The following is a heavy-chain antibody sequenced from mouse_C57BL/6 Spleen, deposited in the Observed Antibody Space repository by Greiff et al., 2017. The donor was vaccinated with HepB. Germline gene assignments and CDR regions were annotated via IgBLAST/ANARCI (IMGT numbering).Heavy chain of an antibody. CDR2: ISSGGSYT. Sequence: EVKLQESGGDLVKPGGSLKLSCAASGFTFSSYGMSWVRQTPDKRLEWVATISSGGSYTYYPDSVKGRFTISRDNAKNTLDLQMSSLKSEDTAMYYCARGYFDVWGTGTTVTVSS. V-gene: IGHV5-6*01. J-gene: IGHJ1*03. CDR1: GFTFSSYG. CDR3: ARGYFDV.